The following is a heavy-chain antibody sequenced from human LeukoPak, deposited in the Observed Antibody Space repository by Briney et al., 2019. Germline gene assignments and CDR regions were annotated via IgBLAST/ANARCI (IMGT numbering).Heavy chain of an antibody. J-gene: IGHJ4*02. CDR2: ISYDGSGQ. V-gene: IGHV3-30-3*01. Sequence: GRSLRLSCAASGFTFSSYAMHWVRQAPGEGLEWVALISYDGSGQYYTESVKGRFTISRDNSKNTLYLQVNSLRVEDTAVYYCVRANRPFHTSGWYKDYWGQGTLVTVSS. D-gene: IGHD6-19*01. CDR1: GFTFSSYA. CDR3: VRANRPFHTSGWYKDY.